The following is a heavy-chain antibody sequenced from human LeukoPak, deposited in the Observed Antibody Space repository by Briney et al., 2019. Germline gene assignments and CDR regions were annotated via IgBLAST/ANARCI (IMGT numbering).Heavy chain of an antibody. J-gene: IGHJ4*02. CDR1: GFTFDDYA. CDR3: AKAYCSGGSCYSGIDY. D-gene: IGHD2-15*01. CDR2: ISWNSGSI. Sequence: QPGRSLRLSCAASGFTFDDYAMHWVRQAPGKGLEWVSGISWNSGSIGYADSVKGRFTISRDNAKNSLYLQMNSLRAEDTALYYCAKAYCSGGSCYSGIDYWGQGTLVTVSS. V-gene: IGHV3-9*01.